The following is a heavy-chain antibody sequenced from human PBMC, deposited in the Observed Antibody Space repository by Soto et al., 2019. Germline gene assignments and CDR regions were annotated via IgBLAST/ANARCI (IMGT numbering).Heavy chain of an antibody. CDR3: ARDPGGYDFWNLMDY. V-gene: IGHV3-48*01. J-gene: IGHJ4*02. CDR2: FSSSSSTI. CDR1: GFTFSSYS. D-gene: IGHD3-3*01. Sequence: GGSLRLSCAASGFTFSSYSMNWVRQAQGKGLEWVLYFSSSSSTIYYADSVKGRFTISRDNAKNSLYLQMNSLRAEDTAVYYCARDPGGYDFWNLMDYGGQGTRVTVSS.